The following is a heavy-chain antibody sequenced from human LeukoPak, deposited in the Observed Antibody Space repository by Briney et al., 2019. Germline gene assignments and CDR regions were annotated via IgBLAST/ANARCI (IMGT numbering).Heavy chain of an antibody. J-gene: IGHJ4*02. V-gene: IGHV3-74*01. CDR2: INPDGSST. Sequence: GGSLRLSCVASRFTFSNYWMHWVRQAPGKGLVWVSRINPDGSSTTYADSVKGRFTISRDNVKNTVSLQMNSLRAEETGVYYCARGAVSSIWDYYLDYWGQGTLVTVSS. D-gene: IGHD5/OR15-5a*01. CDR1: RFTFSNYW. CDR3: ARGAVSSIWDYYLDY.